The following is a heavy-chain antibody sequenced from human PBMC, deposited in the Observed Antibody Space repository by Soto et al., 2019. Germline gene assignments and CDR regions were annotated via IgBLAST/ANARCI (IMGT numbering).Heavy chain of an antibody. J-gene: IGHJ6*03. V-gene: IGHV3-13*01. CDR3: ARAPIVNDYSNYQEIGGYYYYYYYMDV. CDR2: IGTAGDT. D-gene: IGHD4-4*01. Sequence: GGSLRLSCAASGFTFSSYDMHWVRQATGKGLEWVSAIGTAGDTYYPGSVKGRFTISRENAKNSLYLQMNSLRAGDTAVYYCARAPIVNDYSNYQEIGGYYYYYYYMDVWGKGTTVTVSS. CDR1: GFTFSSYD.